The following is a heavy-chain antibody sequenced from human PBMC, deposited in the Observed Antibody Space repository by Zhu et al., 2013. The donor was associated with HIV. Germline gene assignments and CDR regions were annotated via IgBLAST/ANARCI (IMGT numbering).Heavy chain of an antibody. D-gene: IGHD2-15*01. CDR1: GYTFSSYD. CDR3: ARGRRWELAGGMDV. Sequence: QVQLVQSGAEVKKAGASVKVSCKASGYTFSSYDINWVRQATGQGLELMGWMNPKSGNTGNVQKFQGRVTMTRNTSISTAYMELSSLRSEDTAVYYCARGRRWELAGGMDVWGQGTSGHRLF. J-gene: IGHJ3*01. CDR2: MNPKSGNT. V-gene: IGHV1-8*01.